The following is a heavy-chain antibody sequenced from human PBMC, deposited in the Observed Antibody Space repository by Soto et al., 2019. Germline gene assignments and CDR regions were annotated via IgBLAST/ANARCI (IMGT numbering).Heavy chain of an antibody. CDR2: ISMSSSYI. CDR3: ASSTSLCSFFHTHDN. V-gene: IGHV3-21*01. J-gene: IGHJ4*02. D-gene: IGHD2-15*01. Sequence: PAGARSLSRVADGVSLTTYYMNWSGQAAGTRLECGSTISMSSSYIYYADSVKGSFSISRDNAKNTRYLQKNSARDDDAAVYYCASSTSLCSFFHTHDNGGQGTVATV. CDR1: GVSLTTYY.